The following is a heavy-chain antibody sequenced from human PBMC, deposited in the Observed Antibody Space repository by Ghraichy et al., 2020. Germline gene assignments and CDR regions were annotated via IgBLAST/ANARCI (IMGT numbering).Heavy chain of an antibody. V-gene: IGHV3-53*01. J-gene: IGHJ4*02. D-gene: IGHD1-26*01. CDR3: STHYPRY. Sequence: GGSLRLSCAASGFTFSSYWMHWVRQTPGKGLEWVSLIYSGGDTDYADSVKGRFTISRDKSKNTLYLQMNSLRAEDTAVYYCSTHYPRYWGQGTLVIISS. CDR2: IYSGGDT. CDR1: GFTFSSYW.